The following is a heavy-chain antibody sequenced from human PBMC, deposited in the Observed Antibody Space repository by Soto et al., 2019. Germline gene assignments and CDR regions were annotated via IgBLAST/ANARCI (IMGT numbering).Heavy chain of an antibody. Sequence: QITLKESGPTLVKPTQTLTLTCTFSGFSLSSSGVGVGWIRQPPGKALEWLTFIYWDDDKRYSPSLKSRLTITKDTSKNQVVLTLTNMDPVDTATYYCARLVVAGITQYFDSWGQGTLLTVSS. V-gene: IGHV2-5*02. D-gene: IGHD2-15*01. J-gene: IGHJ4*02. CDR2: IYWDDDK. CDR3: ARLVVAGITQYFDS. CDR1: GFSLSSSGVG.